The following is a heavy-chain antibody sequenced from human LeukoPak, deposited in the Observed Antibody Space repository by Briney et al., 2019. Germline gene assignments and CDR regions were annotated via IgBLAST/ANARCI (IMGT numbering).Heavy chain of an antibody. CDR3: ASLVGSSSGGFDY. CDR1: GYTFTSYD. Sequence: ASVKVSSNASGYTFTSYDINWVRQATGQGLEWMGWMNPNSGNTGYAQKFQGRVTMTRNTSISTAYMELSSLRSEDTAVYYCASLVGSSSGGFDYWGQGTLVTVSS. J-gene: IGHJ4*02. D-gene: IGHD6-19*01. CDR2: MNPNSGNT. V-gene: IGHV1-8*01.